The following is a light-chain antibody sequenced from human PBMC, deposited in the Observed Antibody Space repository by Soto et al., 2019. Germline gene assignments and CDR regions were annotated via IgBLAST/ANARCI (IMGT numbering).Light chain of an antibody. V-gene: IGKV1-5*01. Sequence: DIQLTQSPSSLSASVGDRVTITCRASQTISNFLNWYQGKPGKPPKLLIYDASSLESGVPSRFSGSGSGTEFTLTVSSLEPDSFATYFGQQYNSYSPWTFGPGTKVDIK. CDR1: QTISNF. J-gene: IGKJ1*01. CDR2: DAS. CDR3: QQYNSYSPWT.